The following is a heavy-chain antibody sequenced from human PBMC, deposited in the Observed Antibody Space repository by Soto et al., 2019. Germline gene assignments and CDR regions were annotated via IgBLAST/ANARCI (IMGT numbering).Heavy chain of an antibody. Sequence: QITLKESGPTLVKPTQTLTLTCTFSAFSLSTGGVGVGWIRQPPGKALEGLALIYWDDDKRYRPSLRSRLTITKDTSNKQVVLTMTNMDPVDTAPYCCIRSRCGGDCLQSYASYYYYGMDVWGQGTTVTVSS. V-gene: IGHV2-5*02. CDR2: IYWDDDK. D-gene: IGHD2-21*02. CDR3: IRSRCGGDCLQSYASYYYYGMDV. CDR1: AFSLSTGGVG. J-gene: IGHJ6*02.